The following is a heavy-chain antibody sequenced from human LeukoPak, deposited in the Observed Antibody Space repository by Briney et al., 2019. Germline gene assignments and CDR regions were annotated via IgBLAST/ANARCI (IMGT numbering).Heavy chain of an antibody. Sequence: SETLSLTCAVYGGSFSGYYWSWIRQPPGKGLEWIGEINHSGSTNYNPSLKSRVTISVDTSKNQFSLKLSSVIAADTAVYYCARASLTILRYFDWSFDPWGQGTLVTVSS. CDR2: INHSGST. CDR3: ARASLTILRYFDWSFDP. CDR1: GGSFSGYY. J-gene: IGHJ5*02. D-gene: IGHD3-9*01. V-gene: IGHV4-34*01.